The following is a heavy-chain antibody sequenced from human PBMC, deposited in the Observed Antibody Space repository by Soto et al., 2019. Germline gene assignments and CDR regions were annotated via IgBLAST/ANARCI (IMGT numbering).Heavy chain of an antibody. V-gene: IGHV1-58*02. Sequence: SVKVSCKASGFTFTSSAMQWVRQARGQRLEWIGWIVVGSGNTNYAQKFQERVTITRDMSTSTAYMELSSLRSEDTAVYYCAAGLGYCSSTSCYGSLDYWGQGTLVTVSS. CDR1: GFTFTSSA. D-gene: IGHD2-2*01. J-gene: IGHJ4*02. CDR2: IVVGSGNT. CDR3: AAGLGYCSSTSCYGSLDY.